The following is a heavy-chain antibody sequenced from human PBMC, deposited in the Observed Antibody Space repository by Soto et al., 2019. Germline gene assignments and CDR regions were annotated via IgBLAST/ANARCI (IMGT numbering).Heavy chain of an antibody. Sequence: QVQLQESGPGLVRPSQTLSLPCTVSAGSISTNNYYWSWIRQHPEKGLEWIGSISYSGSTFYHSSLKSRVTISLDTSTKQFSLTLTSVTAADTAVYYCARSAQWDGVDPWGQGTMVTVSS. V-gene: IGHV4-31*03. CDR1: AGSISTNNYY. D-gene: IGHD2-21*01. CDR3: ARSAQWDGVDP. CDR2: ISYSGST. J-gene: IGHJ3*01.